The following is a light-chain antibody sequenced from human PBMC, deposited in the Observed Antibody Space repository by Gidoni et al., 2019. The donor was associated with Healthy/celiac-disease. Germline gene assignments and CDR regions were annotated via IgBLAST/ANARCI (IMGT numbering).Light chain of an antibody. CDR2: GAS. J-gene: IGKJ1*01. CDR3: QQYGSSPEWT. Sequence: EIVLTQTPGTLSLSTGERATLSCRASQSVSSSYLAWYQQKPGQAPRLLIYGASSRATGIPDRFSGSGSGTDFTLTISRLEPEDFAVYYCQQYGSSPEWTFGQGTQVEIK. CDR1: QSVSSSY. V-gene: IGKV3-20*01.